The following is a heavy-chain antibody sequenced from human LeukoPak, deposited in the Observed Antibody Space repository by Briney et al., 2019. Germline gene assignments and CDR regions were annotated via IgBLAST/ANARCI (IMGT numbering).Heavy chain of an antibody. Sequence: PGGSLRLSCAASGFTFGSYGMHWVRQAPGKGLEWVAFIRYDGSNKYYADSVKGRFTISRDNSKDTLYLQMNSLRAEDTAVYYCAKCSGWFVRGKDYYYYYMDVWGRGTTVTVSS. CDR3: AKCSGWFVRGKDYYYYYMDV. D-gene: IGHD6-19*01. V-gene: IGHV3-30*02. J-gene: IGHJ6*03. CDR1: GFTFGSYG. CDR2: IRYDGSNK.